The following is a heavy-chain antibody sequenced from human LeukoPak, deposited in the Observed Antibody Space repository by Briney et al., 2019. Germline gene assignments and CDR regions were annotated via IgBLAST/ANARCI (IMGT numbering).Heavy chain of an antibody. J-gene: IGHJ4*02. D-gene: IGHD2-15*01. CDR3: VRERLGNCSGGNCHGADY. CDR2: ISPYNGKT. CDR1: GYPFTNFG. Sequence: GASVKVSCKASGYPFTNFGINWVRQAPGQGLEWMGWISPYNGKTNSAQNLQGRVTMTTDTSTSTAYMELRNLRSDDTAVYYCVRERLGNCSGGNCHGADYWGQGALVTVSS. V-gene: IGHV1-18*01.